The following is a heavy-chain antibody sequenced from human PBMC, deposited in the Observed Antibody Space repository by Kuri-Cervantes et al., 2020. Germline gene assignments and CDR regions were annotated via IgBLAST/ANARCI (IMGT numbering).Heavy chain of an antibody. CDR1: GFTFSSYA. J-gene: IGHJ4*02. Sequence: GESLKISCAASGFTFSSYAMSWVRQAPGKGLEWVSAISGSGGSTYYADSVKGRFTISRGNSKNTLYLQMNSLRAEDTAVYYCAKPRDYYGSGLDYWGQGTLVTVSS. D-gene: IGHD3-10*01. CDR2: ISGSGGST. CDR3: AKPRDYYGSGLDY. V-gene: IGHV3-23*01.